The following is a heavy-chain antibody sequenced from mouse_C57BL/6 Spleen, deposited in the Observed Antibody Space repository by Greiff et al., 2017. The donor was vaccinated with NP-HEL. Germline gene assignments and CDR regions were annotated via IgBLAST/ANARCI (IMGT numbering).Heavy chain of an antibody. CDR3: TNYGNYVDPRYFDV. J-gene: IGHJ1*03. V-gene: IGHV1-5*01. CDR1: GYTFTSYW. Sequence: VQLQQSGTVLARPGASVKMSCKTSGYTFTSYWMHWVKQRPGQGLEWIGAIYPGNSDTSYNQKFKGKAKLTAVTSASTAYMELSSLTNEDSAVYYCTNYGNYVDPRYFDVWGTGTTVTVSS. D-gene: IGHD2-1*01. CDR2: IYPGNSDT.